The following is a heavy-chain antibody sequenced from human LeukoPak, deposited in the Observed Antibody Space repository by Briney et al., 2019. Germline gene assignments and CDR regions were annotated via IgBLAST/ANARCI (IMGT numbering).Heavy chain of an antibody. CDR3: ARLGGWYALDY. D-gene: IGHD2-2*01. CDR2: INHSGST. CDR1: GGSISNHY. V-gene: IGHV4-34*01. J-gene: IGHJ4*02. Sequence: PSETLSLTCTVSGGSISNHYWSWIRQPPGKGLEWIGEINHSGSTNYNPSLKSRVTISVDTSKNQFSLKLSSVTAADTAVYYCARLGGWYALDYWGQGTLVTVSS.